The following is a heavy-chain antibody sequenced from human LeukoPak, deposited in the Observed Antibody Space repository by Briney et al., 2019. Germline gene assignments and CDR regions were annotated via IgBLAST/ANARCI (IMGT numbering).Heavy chain of an antibody. CDR1: GFTVSSNY. CDR2: IYSGGST. V-gene: IGHV3-66*02. D-gene: IGHD1-26*01. J-gene: IGHJ4*02. Sequence: GGSLRLSCAASGFTVSSNYMSWVRQAPGKGLDRVSVIYSGGSTYYADSVKGRFTISRDNSKNTLYLQMNSLRAEDTAVYYCASERSSAGFPRVYWGQGTLVTVSS. CDR3: ASERSSAGFPRVY.